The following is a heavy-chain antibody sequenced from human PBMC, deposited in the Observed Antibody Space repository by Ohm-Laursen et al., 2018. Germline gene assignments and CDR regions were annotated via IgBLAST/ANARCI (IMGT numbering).Heavy chain of an antibody. Sequence: SLRLSCAASGFTFSTYWMNWFRQAPGKGLESVASINQDGSEKYYVDSVKGRFTISRDNAKNSLYLQMNSLRAEDTAVYYCARDLATADYWGQGTLVTVSS. CDR1: GFTFSTYW. V-gene: IGHV3-7*01. CDR3: ARDLATADY. CDR2: INQDGSEK. J-gene: IGHJ4*02. D-gene: IGHD1-14*01.